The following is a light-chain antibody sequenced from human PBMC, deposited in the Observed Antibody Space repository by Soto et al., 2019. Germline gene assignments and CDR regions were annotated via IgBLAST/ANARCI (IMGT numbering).Light chain of an antibody. CDR3: HQRSNWPLT. CDR2: DTS. J-gene: IGKJ4*01. Sequence: IVKTEYSVTLYVSPGEGATLSWRASQGIGDTLAWYQQKPGQTPRLLIYDTSIRATGVPARFSGSRSGAEFTLTISSLQSEDFAVYYCHQRSNWPLTFGGGTKVDIK. V-gene: IGKV3-15*01. CDR1: QGIGDT.